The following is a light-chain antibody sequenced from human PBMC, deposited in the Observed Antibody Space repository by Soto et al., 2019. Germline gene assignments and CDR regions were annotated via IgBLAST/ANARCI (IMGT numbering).Light chain of an antibody. CDR3: QQRSNWPLYT. CDR1: QGIRSG. V-gene: IGKV1-6*02. Sequence: AIQMTQSPSSLSASVGDRVTVTCRASQGIRSGLSWYQQKPGKAPKLLIYAASSLQSGVPSRFSGRGSGADFTLTISSLQPEDFATYYCQQRSNWPLYTFGQGTKLEIK. J-gene: IGKJ2*01. CDR2: AAS.